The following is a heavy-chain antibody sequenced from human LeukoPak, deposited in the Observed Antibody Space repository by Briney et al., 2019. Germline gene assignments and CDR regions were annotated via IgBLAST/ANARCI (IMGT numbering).Heavy chain of an antibody. V-gene: IGHV3-21*01. CDR2: ISSSSSYI. Sequence: GGSLRLSCAASGFTFSSYSMDWVRQAPGKGLEWVSSISSSSSYIYYADSVKGRFTISRDNAKNSLYLQMNSLRAEDTAVYYCASSGSQPGYSSGWYLDYWGQGTLVTVSS. D-gene: IGHD6-19*01. CDR3: ASSGSQPGYSSGWYLDY. J-gene: IGHJ4*02. CDR1: GFTFSSYS.